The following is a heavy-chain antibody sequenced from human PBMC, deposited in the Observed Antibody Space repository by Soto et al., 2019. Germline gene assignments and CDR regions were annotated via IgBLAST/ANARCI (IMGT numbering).Heavy chain of an antibody. CDR2: IYYSGST. CDR1: GDPIGSYY. CDR3: ARKRIAVTGPFDY. J-gene: IGHJ4*02. D-gene: IGHD6-19*01. V-gene: IGHV4-59*01. Sequence: SETLSLTCTVSGDPIGSYYWSWIRQPPGKGLEWIGYIYYSGSTNYNPSLKSRVAISIDTSKNQFSLNLTSVTAADTAVYYCARKRIAVTGPFDYWGKGTLVTVSS.